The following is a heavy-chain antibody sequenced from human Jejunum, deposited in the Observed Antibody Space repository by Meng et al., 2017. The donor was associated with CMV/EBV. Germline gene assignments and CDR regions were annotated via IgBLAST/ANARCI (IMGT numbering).Heavy chain of an antibody. J-gene: IGHJ6*02. CDR2: INPNSGGT. CDR3: ARGPNWNWDYYYGMDV. CDR1: TFTGYY. Sequence: TFTGYYMHWVRQAPGQGLEWMGWINPNSGGTNYAQKFQGRVAMTRDTSISTAYMELSRLRSDDTAVYYCARGPNWNWDYYYGMDVWGQGTTVTVSS. D-gene: IGHD1-7*01. V-gene: IGHV1-2*02.